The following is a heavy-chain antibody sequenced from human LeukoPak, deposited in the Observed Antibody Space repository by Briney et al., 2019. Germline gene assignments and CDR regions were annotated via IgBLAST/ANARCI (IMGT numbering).Heavy chain of an antibody. Sequence: PGGSLRLPCAASGFTFSTYAMNWVRQAPGKGLEWVSGINGGGGSTYYADSVKGRFTISRDNSKNTLYLQMSSLRAEDTAVYYCAKVSGYTSGWYVDFDCWGQGSLVTVSS. CDR2: INGGGGST. V-gene: IGHV3-23*01. CDR3: AKVSGYTSGWYVDFDC. J-gene: IGHJ4*02. D-gene: IGHD6-19*01. CDR1: GFTFSTYA.